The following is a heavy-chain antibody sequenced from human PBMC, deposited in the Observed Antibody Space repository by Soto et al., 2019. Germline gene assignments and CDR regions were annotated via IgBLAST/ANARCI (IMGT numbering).Heavy chain of an antibody. V-gene: IGHV3-11*06. D-gene: IGHD3-22*01. CDR3: PRATGYYHTRGSDS. J-gene: IGHJ4*02. CDR1: GFTFSDYY. CDR2: ISSNSNYK. Sequence: GGSLRLSCAASGFTFSDYYMSWIRQAPGKGLEWISYISSNSNYKNHADSVRGRFTISGDNAKNSLYLQVNGLRAEDTAVYYCPRATGYYHTRGSDSWGQGTAVTVSS.